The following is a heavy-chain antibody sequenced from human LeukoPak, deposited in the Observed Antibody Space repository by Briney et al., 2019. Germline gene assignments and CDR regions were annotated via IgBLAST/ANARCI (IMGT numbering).Heavy chain of an antibody. Sequence: GGSLRLSCAASGFTFSSCSMNWVRQAPGKGLEWVSSISSSSSYIYYADSVKGRFTISRDNAKNSLYLQMNSLRAEDTAVYYCARDSTSGGAYYFDYWGQGTLVTVSS. V-gene: IGHV3-21*01. D-gene: IGHD2-15*01. CDR2: ISSSSSYI. CDR3: ARDSTSGGAYYFDY. CDR1: GFTFSSCS. J-gene: IGHJ4*02.